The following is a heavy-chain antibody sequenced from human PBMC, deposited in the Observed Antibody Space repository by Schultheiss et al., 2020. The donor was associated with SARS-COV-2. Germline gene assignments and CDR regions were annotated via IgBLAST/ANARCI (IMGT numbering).Heavy chain of an antibody. D-gene: IGHD3-9*01. CDR2: IGTAGDT. Sequence: GGSLRLSCAASGFTFSSYDMHWVRQATGKGLEWVSAIGTAGDTYYPGSVKGRFTISRDNSKNTLYLQMNSLKTEDTAVYYCTTDAYYDILTGYYGGYYWGQGTLVTVSS. V-gene: IGHV3-13*01. J-gene: IGHJ4*02. CDR1: GFTFSSYD. CDR3: TTDAYYDILTGYYGGYY.